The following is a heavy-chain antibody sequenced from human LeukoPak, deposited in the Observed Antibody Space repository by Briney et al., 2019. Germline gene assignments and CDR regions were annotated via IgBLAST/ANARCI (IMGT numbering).Heavy chain of an antibody. CDR2: MNPNSGNT. CDR1: GYTFTSYD. J-gene: IGHJ6*02. CDR3: ARIEVPAANYYYYGMDV. Sequence: ASVKVSCKASGYTFTSYDINWVRQATVQGLEWMGWMNPNSGNTGYAQKFQGRVTMTRNTSISTAYMELSSLRSEDTAVYYCARIEVPAANYYYYGMDVWGQGTTVTVSS. V-gene: IGHV1-8*01. D-gene: IGHD2-2*01.